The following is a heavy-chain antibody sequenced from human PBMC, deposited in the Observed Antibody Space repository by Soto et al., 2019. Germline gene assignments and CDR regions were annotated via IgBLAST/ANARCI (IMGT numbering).Heavy chain of an antibody. Sequence: QVQLQESGPGLLKPSETLSLTCTVSGGSISSYFYIWVRQPPGKGLEWIGSVYYTGTTDYNPSLKSRVTISVDPSKTQFSLILRSVTAADTAVYYCARDLAAVPRAFDYWGRGTLVTVSS. D-gene: IGHD6-13*01. CDR1: GGSISSYF. J-gene: IGHJ4*02. CDR3: ARDLAAVPRAFDY. V-gene: IGHV4-59*01. CDR2: VYYTGTT.